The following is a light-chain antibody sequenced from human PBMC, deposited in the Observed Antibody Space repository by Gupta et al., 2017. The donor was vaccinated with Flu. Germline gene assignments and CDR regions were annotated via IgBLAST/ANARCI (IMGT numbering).Light chain of an antibody. CDR1: RTSIGSNY. J-gene: IGLJ1*01. CDR2: SDN. CDR3: AAWDESGNAYV. V-gene: IGLV1-44*01. Sequence: RGKMFCVGSRTSIGSNYGKWDRRPPRTPPKLLIYSDNQRPSGVAEGFSGSKSGTSASLAISGLQSEDEADYYYAAWDESGNAYVVGSGTKVTVL.